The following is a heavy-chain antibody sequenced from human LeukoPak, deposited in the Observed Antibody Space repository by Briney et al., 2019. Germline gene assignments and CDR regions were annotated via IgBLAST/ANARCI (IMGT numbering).Heavy chain of an antibody. J-gene: IGHJ4*02. V-gene: IGHV4-31*03. CDR1: GGSISSGGYY. CDR2: IYYSGST. CDR3: AIDGGFRLDY. Sequence: SETLSLTCTVSGGSISSGGYYWGWIRQHPGKGLEWIGYIYYSGSTYYNTSLKSRVTISVDTSKNQFSLELSSVPAADTTVYYCAIDGGFRLDYWGQGTPVTVSS. D-gene: IGHD3-16*01.